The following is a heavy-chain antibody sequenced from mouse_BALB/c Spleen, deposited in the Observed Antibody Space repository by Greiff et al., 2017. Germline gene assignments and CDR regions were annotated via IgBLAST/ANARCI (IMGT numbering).Heavy chain of an antibody. Sequence: VKLMESGPGLVAPSQSLSITCTVSGFSLTSYDISWIRQPPGKGLEWLGVIWTGGGTNYNSAFMSRLSISKDNSKSQVFFKMNSLQANDTAIYYCARNGAMDYWGQGTSVTVSS. CDR2: IWTGGGT. CDR3: ARNGAMDY. CDR1: GFSLTSYD. V-gene: IGHV2-9-2*01. J-gene: IGHJ4*01.